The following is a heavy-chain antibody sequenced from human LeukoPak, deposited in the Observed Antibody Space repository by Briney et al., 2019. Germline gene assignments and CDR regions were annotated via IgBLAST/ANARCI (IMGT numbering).Heavy chain of an antibody. CDR3: AREATGASSAFDI. D-gene: IGHD7-27*01. J-gene: IGHJ3*02. V-gene: IGHV1-2*04. CDR2: INPNSGGT. CDR1: GYTFTSYG. Sequence: ASVKVSCKASGYTFTSYGISWVRQAPGQGLEWMGWINPNSGGTNYAQKFQGWVTMTRDASISTAYMELSRLRSDDTAVYYCAREATGASSAFDIWGQGTMVTVSS.